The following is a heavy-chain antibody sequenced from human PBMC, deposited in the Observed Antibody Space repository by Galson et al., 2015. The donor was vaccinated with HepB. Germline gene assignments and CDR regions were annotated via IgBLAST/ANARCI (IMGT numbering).Heavy chain of an antibody. CDR2: IDPTDSYT. CDR3: ARQGRGWFDP. J-gene: IGHJ5*02. V-gene: IGHV5-10-1*01. CDR1: GYSFTTYW. Sequence: QSGAEVKKPGESLRISCQGSGYSFTTYWISWVRQLPGKGLEWMGRIDPTDSYTNYSPSFQGHVTISADKSISTAYLQWSSLKASDTAVYYCARQGRGWFDPWGQGPLVTVSS.